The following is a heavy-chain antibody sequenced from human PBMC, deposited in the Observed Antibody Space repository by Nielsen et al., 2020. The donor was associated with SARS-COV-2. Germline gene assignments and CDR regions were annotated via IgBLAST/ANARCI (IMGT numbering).Heavy chain of an antibody. Sequence: GGSLRLSCAASGFTFSSYWMHWVRQAPGKGLVWVSRINSDGSSTSYADSVKGRFTISRDNSKNTLYLQMNSLRADDTAVYYCAHHSSTWPLDYWGQGTLVTVSS. J-gene: IGHJ4*02. V-gene: IGHV3-74*01. CDR3: AHHSSTWPLDY. CDR2: INSDGSST. D-gene: IGHD6-13*01. CDR1: GFTFSSYW.